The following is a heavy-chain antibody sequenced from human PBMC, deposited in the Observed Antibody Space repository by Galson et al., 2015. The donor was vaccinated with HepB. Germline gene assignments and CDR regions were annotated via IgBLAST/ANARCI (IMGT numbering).Heavy chain of an antibody. J-gene: IGHJ4*02. CDR3: AGHRGIAMIRGVLDN. CDR2: ITPLLGIT. V-gene: IGHV1-69*02. CDR1: GGAFNSYT. D-gene: IGHD3-10*01. Sequence: SVRVSCKASGGAFNSYTISWVRQAPGQGLEWMGRITPLLGITNYAQKFQGRVTITADKSTGSAYMEFSSLRSEDTAVYYCAGHRGIAMIRGVLDNWGQGTLVAVSS.